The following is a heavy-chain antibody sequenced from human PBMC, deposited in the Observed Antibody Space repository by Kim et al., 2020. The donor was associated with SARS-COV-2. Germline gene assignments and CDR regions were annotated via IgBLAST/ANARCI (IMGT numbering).Heavy chain of an antibody. Sequence: GGSLRLSCAASGFTFSSYAMSWVRQAPGKGLEWVSVIYSGGSSTYYADSVKVRFTISRDNSKNTLYLQMNSLRAEDTAVYYCAKEHFSWSYYFGLGNYYYGMDVWGQGTTVTVSS. CDR1: GFTFSSYA. V-gene: IGHV3-23*03. CDR3: AKEHFSWSYYFGLGNYYYGMDV. J-gene: IGHJ6*02. CDR2: IYSGGSST. D-gene: IGHD1-26*01.